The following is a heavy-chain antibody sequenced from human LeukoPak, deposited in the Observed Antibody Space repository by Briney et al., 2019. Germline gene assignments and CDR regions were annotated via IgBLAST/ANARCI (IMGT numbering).Heavy chain of an antibody. Sequence: PSETLSLTCAVYGGSFSGYYWSWIRQPPGKGLEWIGEINHSGSTNYNPSLKSRVTISVDTSKNQFSLKLSSVTAADTAVYYCARVPRGGAAHYYMDVWGKGTTVTVSS. D-gene: IGHD6-25*01. CDR1: GGSFSGYY. J-gene: IGHJ6*03. CDR2: INHSGST. CDR3: ARVPRGGAAHYYMDV. V-gene: IGHV4-34*01.